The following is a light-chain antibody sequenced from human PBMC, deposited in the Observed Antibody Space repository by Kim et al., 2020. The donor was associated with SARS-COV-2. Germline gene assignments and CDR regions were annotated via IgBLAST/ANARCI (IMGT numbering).Light chain of an antibody. CDR3: QQYDSPPYT. J-gene: IGKJ2*01. V-gene: IGKV3-20*01. CDR2: DAS. Sequence: EIVLTQSPGTLSLSPGERATLSCRASQSVRSNYLAWLQQKPGRAPTLLFYDASNRATGIPDRFSGSGSGTDFTLTISRLEPEDFAVYYCQQYDSPPYTFGQGTKLEI. CDR1: QSVRSNY.